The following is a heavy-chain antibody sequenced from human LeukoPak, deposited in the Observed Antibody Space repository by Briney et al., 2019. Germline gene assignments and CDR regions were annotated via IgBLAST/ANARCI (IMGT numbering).Heavy chain of an antibody. CDR1: GGSISSSSYY. J-gene: IGHJ6*03. Sequence: KPSETLSLTCTVSGGSISSSSYYWGWIRQPPGKGLEWIGSIYYSGSTYYNPSLKSRVTISVDTSKNQFSLKLSSVTAADTAVYYCARGSDSSDYDFWSGLGYYYYMDVWGKGTTVTVSS. CDR2: IYYSGST. D-gene: IGHD3-3*01. V-gene: IGHV4-39*01. CDR3: ARGSDSSDYDFWSGLGYYYYMDV.